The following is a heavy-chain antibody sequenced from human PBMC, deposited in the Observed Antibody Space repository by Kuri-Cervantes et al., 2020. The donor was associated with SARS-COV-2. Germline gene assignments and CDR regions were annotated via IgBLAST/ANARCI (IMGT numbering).Heavy chain of an antibody. J-gene: IGHJ4*02. D-gene: IGHD3-10*01. CDR3: ARALTGEVDDY. CDR1: GFTFSSYA. Sequence: GSLRLSCAASGFTFSSYAMSWVRQPPGKGLEWIGSIYHSGSTYYNPSLKCRVAISVDTSKNQFSLKLSSVTAADTAVYYCARALTGEVDDYWGQGTLVTVSS. V-gene: IGHV4-38-2*01. CDR2: IYHSGST.